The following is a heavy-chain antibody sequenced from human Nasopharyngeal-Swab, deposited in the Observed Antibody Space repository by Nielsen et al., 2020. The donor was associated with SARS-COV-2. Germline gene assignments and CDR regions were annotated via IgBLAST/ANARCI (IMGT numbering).Heavy chain of an antibody. J-gene: IGHJ3*02. CDR1: GFTFSSYA. V-gene: IGHV3-64*01. CDR3: ARTRRATVTTGAFDI. CDR2: ISSNGGST. Sequence: GESLKISCAASGFTFSSYAMHWVRQAPGKGLEYVSAISSNGGSTYYANSVKGRSTISRDNSKNTLYLQMGSLRAEDMAVYYCARTRRATVTTGAFDIWGQGTMVTVSS. D-gene: IGHD4-11*01.